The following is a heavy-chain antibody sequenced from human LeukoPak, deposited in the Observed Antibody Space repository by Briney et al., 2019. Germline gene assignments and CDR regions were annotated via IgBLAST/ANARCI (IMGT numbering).Heavy chain of an antibody. CDR2: FDPEDGET. Sequence: ASVKVSCKVSGYTLTELSMHWVRQAPGKGLEWMGVFDPEDGETIYAQKFQGRVTMTEDTSTDTAYMELSSLRSEDTAVYYCATSLRFLEWLLLDYWGQGTLVTVSS. CDR1: GYTLTELS. D-gene: IGHD3-3*01. V-gene: IGHV1-24*01. CDR3: ATSLRFLEWLLLDY. J-gene: IGHJ4*02.